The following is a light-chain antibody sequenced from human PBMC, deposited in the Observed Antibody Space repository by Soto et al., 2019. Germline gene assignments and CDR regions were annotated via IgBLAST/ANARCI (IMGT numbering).Light chain of an antibody. Sequence: QSALTQPASVSGSPGQSITISCTGSSSDVGGFNYVSWYQQHPGKAPKVMIYEVTYRPSGVSNRFSGSKSGNTASLTISGLQAEDEDDYYCSSYTSISTYVFGTGTKVTVL. CDR1: SSDVGGFNY. J-gene: IGLJ1*01. V-gene: IGLV2-14*01. CDR2: EVT. CDR3: SSYTSISTYV.